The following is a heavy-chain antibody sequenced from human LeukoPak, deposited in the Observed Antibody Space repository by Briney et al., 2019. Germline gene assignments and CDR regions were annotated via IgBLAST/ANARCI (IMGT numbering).Heavy chain of an antibody. J-gene: IGHJ3*02. Sequence: AGGSLRLSCAASGFTVSSNYMSWVRQAPGKGLEWVSVIYSGGSTYYADSVKGRFTISRDNSKNTLYLQMNSLRAEDTAVYYCARASYGDAFDIWGQGTMVTVSS. CDR1: GFTVSSNY. CDR3: ARASYGDAFDI. V-gene: IGHV3-66*02. D-gene: IGHD4-17*01. CDR2: IYSGGST.